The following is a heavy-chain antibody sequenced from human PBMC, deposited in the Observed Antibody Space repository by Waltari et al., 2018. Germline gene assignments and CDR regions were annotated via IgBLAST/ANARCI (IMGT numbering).Heavy chain of an antibody. D-gene: IGHD3-22*01. V-gene: IGHV4-34*01. CDR3: ARGRDYYDSSASDY. J-gene: IGHJ4*02. CDR2: INHSGST. Sequence: VQRVESAGALVKPAASLRPSCAASGFTSGSDRMDLARQAPGKGLEWIWEINHSGSTNYNPSLKSRVTISVDTSKNQFSLKLSSVTAADTAVYYCARGRDYYDSSASDYWGQGTLVTVSS. CDR1: GFTSGSDR.